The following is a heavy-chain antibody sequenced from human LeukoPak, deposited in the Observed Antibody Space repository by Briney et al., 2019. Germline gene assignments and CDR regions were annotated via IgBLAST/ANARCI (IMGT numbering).Heavy chain of an antibody. D-gene: IGHD2-2*01. CDR1: GFTFSSYA. V-gene: IGHV3-73*01. CDR2: IRRNYET. CDR3: ARQSNSCHDY. J-gene: IGHJ4*02. Sequence: GGSLRLSCAASGFTFSSYAMSWVRQAPGKGLEWVGHIRRNYETAYGASVKGRFTISRDDSKNMAYLHMNSLRSEDTAFYFCARQSNSCHDYWGQGTLVTVSS.